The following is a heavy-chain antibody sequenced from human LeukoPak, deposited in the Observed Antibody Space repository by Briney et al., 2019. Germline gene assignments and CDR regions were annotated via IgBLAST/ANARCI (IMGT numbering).Heavy chain of an antibody. V-gene: IGHV1-69*13. CDR3: ARVFLAGTYGMDV. CDR2: IIPIFGTA. Sequence: ASVNVSCKASGGTFSSYAISWVRQAPGQGLEWMGGIIPIFGTANYAQKFQGRVTITADESTSTAYMELSSLRSEDTAVYYCARVFLAGTYGMDVWGQGTTVTVSS. D-gene: IGHD1-1*01. J-gene: IGHJ6*02. CDR1: GGTFSSYA.